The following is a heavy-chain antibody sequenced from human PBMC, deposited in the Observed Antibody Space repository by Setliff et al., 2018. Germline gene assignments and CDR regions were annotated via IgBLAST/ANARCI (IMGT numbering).Heavy chain of an antibody. J-gene: IGHJ6*03. Sequence: GASVKVSCKASGGSFSSYGITWVRQAPGQGLEWMGGTIPMFGTTNYAQKFQGRVTIITDESTSTAYMELSSLRSEDTAVYFCAREGVDTRSSTDYRYYMDVWGEGTTVTVSS. D-gene: IGHD5-18*01. CDR1: GGSFSSYG. CDR3: AREGVDTRSSTDYRYYMDV. CDR2: TIPMFGTT. V-gene: IGHV1-69*05.